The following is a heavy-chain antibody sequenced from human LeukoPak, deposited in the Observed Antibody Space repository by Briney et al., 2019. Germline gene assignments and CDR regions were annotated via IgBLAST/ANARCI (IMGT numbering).Heavy chain of an antibody. J-gene: IGHJ4*02. D-gene: IGHD2-2*01. CDR3: ARDPSSFAGGFDC. Sequence: PSETLSLTCTVSGGSISTYHWSWIRQPPGKGLEWIGYIYYSGSTNYNPSLESRVTISVDTSKNQFSLKLRSVTAADTAVYYCARDPSSFAGGFDCWGQGTLVSVSS. V-gene: IGHV4-59*01. CDR2: IYYSGST. CDR1: GGSISTYH.